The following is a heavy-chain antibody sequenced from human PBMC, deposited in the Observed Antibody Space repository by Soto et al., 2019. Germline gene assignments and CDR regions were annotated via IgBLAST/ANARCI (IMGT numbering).Heavy chain of an antibody. V-gene: IGHV4-30-2*01. CDR2: IYHSGST. Sequence: QLQLQESGSGLVKPSQTLSLTCAVSGGSINTATHSWSWIRQPPGKGLEWIGYIYHSGSTYYNPSVKSRVTISIEKANNQFSLRLSSVTAAEPAVYYCARGGGVTTTGDDYWGQGILVTVSS. CDR3: ARGGGVTTTGDDY. J-gene: IGHJ4*02. D-gene: IGHD4-4*01. CDR1: GGSINTATHS.